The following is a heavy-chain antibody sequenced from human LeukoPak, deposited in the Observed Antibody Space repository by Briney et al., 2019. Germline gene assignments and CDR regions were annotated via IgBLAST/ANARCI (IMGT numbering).Heavy chain of an antibody. V-gene: IGHV3-7*01. Sequence: GGSLRLSCAASGFTFSNFWMSWVRQAPGKGLEWVANIKQDGSEIYYVDSVKGRFTISRDNAKNSLYLQMSSLRAEDTAVYYCASSSWYDPWGQGTLVTVSS. CDR1: GFTFSNFW. CDR3: ASSSWYDP. CDR2: IKQDGSEI. J-gene: IGHJ5*02.